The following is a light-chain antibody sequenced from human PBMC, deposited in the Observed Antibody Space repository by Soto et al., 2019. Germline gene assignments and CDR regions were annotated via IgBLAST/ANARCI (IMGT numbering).Light chain of an antibody. CDR1: QSVSSY. CDR2: GAS. Sequence: EIVMTQSPGTLSVSPGDSATLSCRASQSVSSYLAWYQQKPGQAPRLLIYGASTRATGIPARFSGSGSGTEFTLTISSLQSEDFAFYYCQQYNNWPPWTFGQGTKVDIK. J-gene: IGKJ1*01. V-gene: IGKV3-15*01. CDR3: QQYNNWPPWT.